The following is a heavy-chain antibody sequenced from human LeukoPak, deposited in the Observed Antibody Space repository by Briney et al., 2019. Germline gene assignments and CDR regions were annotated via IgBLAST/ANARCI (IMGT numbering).Heavy chain of an antibody. Sequence: GGSLRLSCAASGFTFSSYWMSWVRQAPGKGLEWVANIKQDGSEENYVDSVKGRFTISRDNAQNSLYLRMNSLRAEDTAVYYCAREKLLAFFVEYWGQGTLVTVSS. CDR2: IKQDGSEE. V-gene: IGHV3-7*01. CDR3: AREKLLAFFVEY. CDR1: GFTFSSYW. J-gene: IGHJ4*02. D-gene: IGHD3-3*02.